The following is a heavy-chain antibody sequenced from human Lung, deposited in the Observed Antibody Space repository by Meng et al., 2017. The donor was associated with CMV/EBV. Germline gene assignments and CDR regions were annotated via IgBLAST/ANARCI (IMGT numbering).Heavy chain of an antibody. V-gene: IGHV1-2*02. CDR2: INPNSGGT. CDR1: GYTFTGYY. Sequence: ASVKVSCKASGYTFTGYYMHWVRQAPGQGLEWMGWINPNSGGTNYAQKFQGRVTMTRDTSISTAYMELSRLRSDETAVYYCARGGGYSSSSAYGMDVWGQGTTVTVSS. D-gene: IGHD6-6*01. J-gene: IGHJ6*02. CDR3: ARGGGYSSSSAYGMDV.